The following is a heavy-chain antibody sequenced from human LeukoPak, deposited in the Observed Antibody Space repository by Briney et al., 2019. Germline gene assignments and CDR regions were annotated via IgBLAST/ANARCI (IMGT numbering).Heavy chain of an antibody. Sequence: PGGSLRLSCGASGFTFSSYAMSWVRQAPGKGLEWVSVITGSGGSAYFADSVKGRFTISRDNSKNTLYLQMSSLRAEDTAVYYCAKLNYTYGPQQTLDYWGPGILVTVSS. D-gene: IGHD5-18*01. CDR3: AKLNYTYGPQQTLDY. V-gene: IGHV3-23*01. J-gene: IGHJ4*02. CDR1: GFTFSSYA. CDR2: ITGSGGSA.